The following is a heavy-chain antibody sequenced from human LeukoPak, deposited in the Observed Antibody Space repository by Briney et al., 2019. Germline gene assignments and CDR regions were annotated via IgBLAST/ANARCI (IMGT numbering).Heavy chain of an antibody. CDR1: GYTFTSYG. CDR3: ARPRGYCSGGSCYRLGHAFDI. Sequence: EASVKVSCKAPGYTFTSYGISWVRQAPGQGLEWMGWINPNSGGTNYAQKFQGRVTMTRDTSISTAYMELSRLRSDDTAVYYCARPRGYCSGGSCYRLGHAFDIWGQGTMVTVSS. D-gene: IGHD2-15*01. CDR2: INPNSGGT. J-gene: IGHJ3*02. V-gene: IGHV1-2*02.